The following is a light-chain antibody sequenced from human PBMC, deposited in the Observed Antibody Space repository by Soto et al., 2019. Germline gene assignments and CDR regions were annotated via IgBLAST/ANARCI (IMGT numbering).Light chain of an antibody. CDR3: QQYARSPGT. Sequence: VLARARRTLSLSPGKRATLSYSASQSVSSSYLVWHQQKPGHAPRLLIYAASRRATGIPDRFSGSVSGTDRTLSISRLPPEHFAVYSCQQYARSPGTFGQGTKVDIK. CDR1: QSVSSSY. J-gene: IGKJ1*01. CDR2: AAS. V-gene: IGKV3-20*01.